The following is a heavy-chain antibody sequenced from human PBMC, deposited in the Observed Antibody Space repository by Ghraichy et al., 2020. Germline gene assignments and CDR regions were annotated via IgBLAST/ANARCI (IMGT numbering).Heavy chain of an antibody. Sequence: GGSLRLSCTASGFTFGDYAMSWFRQAPGKGLEWVGFIRSKAYGGTTEYAASVKGRFTISRDDSKSIAYLQMNSLKTEDTAVYYCTRGYDFWSGYFKTYWFDPWGQGTLVTVSS. V-gene: IGHV3-49*03. CDR1: GFTFGDYA. CDR2: IRSKAYGGTT. J-gene: IGHJ5*02. CDR3: TRGYDFWSGYFKTYWFDP. D-gene: IGHD3-3*01.